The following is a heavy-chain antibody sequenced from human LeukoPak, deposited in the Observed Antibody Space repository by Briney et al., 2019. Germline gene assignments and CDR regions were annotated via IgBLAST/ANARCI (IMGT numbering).Heavy chain of an antibody. J-gene: IGHJ1*01. D-gene: IGHD4-17*01. CDR2: IIPIFGTA. V-gene: IGHV1-69*05. CDR1: GGTFSSYA. CDR3: ARAYGDPEVYFQH. Sequence: SVKVSCKASGGTFSSYAISGVRQAPGQGLECMGGIIPIFGTAHYAHNFQGRVTITTDESTHTSYMDLSRLTSEDTAVYYCARAYGDPEVYFQHWGQGTLVTVSS.